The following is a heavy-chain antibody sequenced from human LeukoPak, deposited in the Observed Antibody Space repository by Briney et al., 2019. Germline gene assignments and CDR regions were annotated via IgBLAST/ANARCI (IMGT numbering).Heavy chain of an antibody. CDR2: IYSGGGT. D-gene: IGHD1-1*01. CDR3: ARDRGLLTTRFYFDY. J-gene: IGHJ4*02. CDR1: GFTVSSNC. V-gene: IGHV3-66*01. Sequence: SGGPLRLSCAASGFTVSSNCMNWVRQAPGKGLEWLSVIYSGGGTYYADSVKGRFAISVDNSKNTLDLQMNSLRAEDTAVYYCARDRGLLTTRFYFDYWGQGTLVTVSS.